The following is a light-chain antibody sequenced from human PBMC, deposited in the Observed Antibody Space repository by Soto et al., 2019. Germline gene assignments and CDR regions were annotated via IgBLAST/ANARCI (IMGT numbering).Light chain of an antibody. J-gene: IGLJ3*02. Sequence: NFMLTQPHSVSESPGKTVTISCTRSSGSIASNYVQWYQQCPGSAPTTVIYEDNQRPSGVPDRFSGSIDRSSNSASLTISGLKTEDEADNYCQSYDSSNRVFGGGTKVTVL. CDR2: EDN. V-gene: IGLV6-57*03. CDR3: QSYDSSNRV. CDR1: SGSIASNY.